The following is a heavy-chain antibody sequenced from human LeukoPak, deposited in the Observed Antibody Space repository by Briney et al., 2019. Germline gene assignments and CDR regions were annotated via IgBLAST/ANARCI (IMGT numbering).Heavy chain of an antibody. V-gene: IGHV4-4*07. CDR3: ARGKEMPAVAGYYSFDY. J-gene: IGHJ4*02. D-gene: IGHD6-19*01. CDR2: IYSSGST. Sequence: SETLSLTCTASGGSISGHYWTWIRQPAGRGLEWIGRIYSSGSTYYNPSLMSRVTISLDTSNNQFSLRVTSVTAADTAVYYGARGKEMPAVAGYYSFDYWAQGTLVSVSS. CDR1: GGSISGHY.